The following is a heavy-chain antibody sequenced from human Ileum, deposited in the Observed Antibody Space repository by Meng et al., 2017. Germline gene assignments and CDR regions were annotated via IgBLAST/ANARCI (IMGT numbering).Heavy chain of an antibody. Sequence: EVLLVESGGVLVQPAWSLRLSCAASDFTVSNNYMSWVRQAPGKGLEWVSLIYSGGNTKYADSVKGRFTISRDNSKNTLYLQMNSLRAEDTAVYYCAGHTELDCWGQGALVTVSS. V-gene: IGHV3-66*04. CDR3: AGHTELDC. CDR1: DFTVSNNY. J-gene: IGHJ4*02. CDR2: IYSGGNT.